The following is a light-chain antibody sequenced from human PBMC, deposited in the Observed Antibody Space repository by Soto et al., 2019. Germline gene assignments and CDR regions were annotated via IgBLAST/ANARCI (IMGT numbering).Light chain of an antibody. V-gene: IGLV2-14*01. CDR3: NAYTSTSARV. CDR2: EVS. J-gene: IGLJ3*02. Sequence: QSALTQPASVSGSPGQSITISCTGTSSDVGAYNYVSWYQQHPGKAPKLMIYEVSNRPSGVSIRFSGSKSGNTASLTISGLQAEDEADYYCNAYTSTSARVXGGGTKLTVL. CDR1: SSDVGAYNY.